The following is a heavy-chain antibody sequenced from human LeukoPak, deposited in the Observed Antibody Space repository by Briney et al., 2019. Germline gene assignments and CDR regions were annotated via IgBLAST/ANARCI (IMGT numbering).Heavy chain of an antibody. CDR1: GGTFSSYA. V-gene: IGHV1-69*05. CDR2: IIPIFGTA. CDR3: ASTNSSGYCGGDCYFSY. Sequence: SVKVSCKASGGTFSSYAISWVRQAPGQGLEWMGGIIPIFGTANYAQKFQGRVTITTDESTSTAYMELSSLGSEDTAVYYCASTNSSGYCGGDCYFSYWGQGTLVTVSS. J-gene: IGHJ4*02. D-gene: IGHD2-21*02.